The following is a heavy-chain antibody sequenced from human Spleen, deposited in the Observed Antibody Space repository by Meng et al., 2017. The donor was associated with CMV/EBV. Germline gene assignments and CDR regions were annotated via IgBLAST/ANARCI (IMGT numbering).Heavy chain of an antibody. D-gene: IGHD6-13*01. CDR3: ARSHSPHSGSSYPDY. CDR1: GYTFTGYY. J-gene: IGHJ4*02. CDR2: INPNGGGT. V-gene: IGHV1-2*02. Sequence: ASVKASCKASGYTFTGYYMHWVRQAPGQGLEWMGCINPNGGGTNYAQKFQGRVTMTRDTSINTAYVELPSLTSDDTALYYCARSHSPHSGSSYPDYWGQGPLVTVSS.